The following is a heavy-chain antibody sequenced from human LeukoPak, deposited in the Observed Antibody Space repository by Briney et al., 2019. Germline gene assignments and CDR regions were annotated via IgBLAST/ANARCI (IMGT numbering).Heavy chain of an antibody. D-gene: IGHD2-2*01. CDR2: INAGNGNT. CDR1: GYTFTSYA. J-gene: IGHJ6*01. Sequence: ASVKFPCKASGYTFTSYAMHWVRQAPGQRLEWMGWINAGNGNTKYSQKFQGRVTIIRDTSASTAYMELSSLRSEDTAVYYCAKYQLPYYGMDVWGQGTTVTVSS. V-gene: IGHV1-3*01. CDR3: AKYQLPYYGMDV.